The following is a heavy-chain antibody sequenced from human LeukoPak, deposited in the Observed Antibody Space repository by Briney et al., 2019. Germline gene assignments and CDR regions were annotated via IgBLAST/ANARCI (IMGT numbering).Heavy chain of an antibody. CDR1: GGSISSSSYY. J-gene: IGHJ5*02. CDR2: IYYSGST. D-gene: IGHD3-10*01. Sequence: SETLSLTCTVSGGSISSSSYYWGWIRQPPGKGLEWIGSIYYSGSTYYNPSLKSRVTISVDTSKNQFSLKLSSVTAADTAVYYCARDLLRGSGSKMNWFDPWGQGTLVTVSS. CDR3: ARDLLRGSGSKMNWFDP. V-gene: IGHV4-39*07.